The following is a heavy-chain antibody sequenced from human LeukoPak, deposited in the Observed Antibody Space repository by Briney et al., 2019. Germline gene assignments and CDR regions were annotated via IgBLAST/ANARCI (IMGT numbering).Heavy chain of an antibody. Sequence: SETLSLTCTVSGGSISSYYWNWVRQPPGKGLEWIGYIYNSGSTNNNPSLKSRVTISVDTSKKQFSLKLSSVTAADTAVYYCARETPYGSGSYPFDYWGQGILVTVSS. V-gene: IGHV4-59*01. J-gene: IGHJ4*02. D-gene: IGHD3-10*01. CDR3: ARETPYGSGSYPFDY. CDR1: GGSISSYY. CDR2: IYNSGST.